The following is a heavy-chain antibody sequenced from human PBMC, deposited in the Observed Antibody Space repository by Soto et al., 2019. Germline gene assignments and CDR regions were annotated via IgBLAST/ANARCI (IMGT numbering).Heavy chain of an antibody. Sequence: PGESLKISCKGSGDSFTSYWIGWVRQMPGKGLEWMGIIYPGDSDTRYSPSFQGQVTISADKSISTAYLQWSSLKASDTAMYYCAAGNVVSDYGMDVWGQGTTVTVSS. CDR1: GDSFTSYW. CDR2: IYPGDSDT. J-gene: IGHJ6*02. D-gene: IGHD2-15*01. CDR3: AAGNVVSDYGMDV. V-gene: IGHV5-51*01.